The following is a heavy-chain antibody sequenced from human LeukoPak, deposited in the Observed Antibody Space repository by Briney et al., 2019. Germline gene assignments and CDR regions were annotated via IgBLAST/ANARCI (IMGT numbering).Heavy chain of an antibody. CDR3: ARKVGSSFKYYSYYMDV. J-gene: IGHJ6*03. CDR1: GYTFTSYG. D-gene: IGHD6-13*01. Sequence: EASVKVSCKASGYTFTSYGISWVRQAPGQGLEWMGWISAYNGNTNYAQKLQGRVTMTTDTSTSTAYMELRSLRSDDTAVYYCARKVGSSFKYYSYYMDVWGKGTTVTVSS. CDR2: ISAYNGNT. V-gene: IGHV1-18*01.